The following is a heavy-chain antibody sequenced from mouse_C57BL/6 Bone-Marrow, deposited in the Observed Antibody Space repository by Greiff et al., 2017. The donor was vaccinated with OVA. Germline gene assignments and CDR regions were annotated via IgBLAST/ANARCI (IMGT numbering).Heavy chain of an antibody. CDR1: GYTFTSYW. CDR2: INPSNGGT. J-gene: IGHJ3*01. D-gene: IGHD1-1*01. CDR3: ARQGYGSSYTFAY. Sequence: QVQLQQPGTELVKPGASVKLSCKASGYTFTSYWMHWVKQRPGQGLEWIGNINPSNGGTNYNEKFKSKATLTVDKSSSTAYMQLSSLTSEDSAVYYGARQGYGSSYTFAYWGQGTLVTVSA. V-gene: IGHV1-53*01.